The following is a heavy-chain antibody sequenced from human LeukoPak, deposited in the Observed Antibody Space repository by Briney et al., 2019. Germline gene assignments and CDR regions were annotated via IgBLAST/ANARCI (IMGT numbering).Heavy chain of an antibody. J-gene: IGHJ4*02. V-gene: IGHV3-74*01. CDR1: GFTFSGYS. CDR2: ISSEGSTT. D-gene: IGHD6-19*01. Sequence: PGGSLSLSCAASGFTFSGYSMHWVRQAPGKGLVWVSRISSEGSTTHYADSVKGRFTISRDNANNTLFLQMSSLRAEDTAVYFCARDSMSGWIDYWGQGTLVTVSS. CDR3: ARDSMSGWIDY.